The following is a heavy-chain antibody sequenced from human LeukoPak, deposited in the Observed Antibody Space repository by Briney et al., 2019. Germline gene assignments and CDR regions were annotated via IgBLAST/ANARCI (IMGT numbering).Heavy chain of an antibody. J-gene: IGHJ3*02. V-gene: IGHV4-61*02. CDR1: GGSISSGRYY. D-gene: IGHD6-19*01. CDR3: ATRIAVADTDAFDI. Sequence: SQTLSLTCKVSGGSISSGRYYWSWIRQPAGKGLEWIGRIYISGSTNYNPSLKSRVSVSVDTSKNQFSLKLSSVTAADTAVYYCATRIAVADTDAFDIWGQGTMVTVSS. CDR2: IYISGST.